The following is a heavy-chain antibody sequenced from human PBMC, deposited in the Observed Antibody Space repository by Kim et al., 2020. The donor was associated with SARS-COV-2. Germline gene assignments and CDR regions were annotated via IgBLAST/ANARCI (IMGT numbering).Heavy chain of an antibody. V-gene: IGHV5-51*01. Sequence: GESLKISCEASGYNFANYWIAWVRQMPGKGLEWMGIIYPGDTHTIYSPSFRGQITISVVRSIRTTYLEWSSLKASDTAIYYCAKREYDNGDTWFDSWGQGPWSPSPQ. CDR1: GYNFANYW. J-gene: IGHJ5*01. CDR2: IYPGDTHT. CDR3: AKREYDNGDTWFDS. D-gene: IGHD1-1*01.